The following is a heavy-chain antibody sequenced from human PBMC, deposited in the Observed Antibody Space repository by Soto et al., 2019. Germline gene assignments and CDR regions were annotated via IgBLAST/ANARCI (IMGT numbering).Heavy chain of an antibody. J-gene: IGHJ5*02. Sequence: SETLSLTCTVSGGSISSGDYYWSWIRQPPGKGLEWIGYIYYSGSTYYNPSLKSRVTISVDTSKNQFSLKLSSVTAADMAVYYCARDLSSRSGYDYWFDPWGQGTLVTVSS. V-gene: IGHV4-30-4*01. D-gene: IGHD5-12*01. CDR3: ARDLSSRSGYDYWFDP. CDR2: IYYSGST. CDR1: GGSISSGDYY.